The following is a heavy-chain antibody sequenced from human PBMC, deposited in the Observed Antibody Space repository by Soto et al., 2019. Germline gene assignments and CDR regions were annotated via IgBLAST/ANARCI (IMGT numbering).Heavy chain of an antibody. D-gene: IGHD3-3*02. CDR2: ITGSGDYK. CDR1: GFTFSSYT. J-gene: IGHJ4*02. V-gene: IGHV3-21*01. CDR3: VRDLAN. Sequence: EVQLVESGGGLVKPGGSLRLSCAASGFTFSSYTMNWVRQAPGKGLEWVSSITGSGDYKYYADSLKGRFTISRDNAKNSLYLQVNSLRAEDTALYYCVRDLANWGQGTLVTVSS.